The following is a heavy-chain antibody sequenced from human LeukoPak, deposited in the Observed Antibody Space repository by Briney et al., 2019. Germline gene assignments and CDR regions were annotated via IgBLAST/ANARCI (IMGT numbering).Heavy chain of an antibody. Sequence: GESLKISCKGSGYSFPTYWIAWVRQMPGKGLEWMGIIYPDESNIRYSPSFQGQVTISADKSISTAYLQWSSLKATDTAMYYCARPPSRGYSSSFEYWGQGTLVTVSS. V-gene: IGHV5-51*01. J-gene: IGHJ4*02. CDR2: IYPDESNI. CDR3: ARPPSRGYSSSFEY. CDR1: GYSFPTYW. D-gene: IGHD2-2*03.